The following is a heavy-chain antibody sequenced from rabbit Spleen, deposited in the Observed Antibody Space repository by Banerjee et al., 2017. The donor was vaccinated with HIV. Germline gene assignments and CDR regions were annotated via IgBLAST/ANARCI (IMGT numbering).Heavy chain of an antibody. D-gene: IGHD1-1*01. CDR1: GVSFSDKDV. J-gene: IGHJ6*01. Sequence: QEQLEESGGGLVKPEGSLTLTCKASGVSFSDKDVMCWVRQAPGKGLEWIACIDTGSSGFTYFATWAKGRFTCSKTSSTTVTLQMTRLTAADTATYFCARDTSSSFSSYGMDLWGPGTLVTVS. CDR3: ARDTSSSFSSYGMDL. V-gene: IGHV1S45*01. CDR2: IDTGSSGFT.